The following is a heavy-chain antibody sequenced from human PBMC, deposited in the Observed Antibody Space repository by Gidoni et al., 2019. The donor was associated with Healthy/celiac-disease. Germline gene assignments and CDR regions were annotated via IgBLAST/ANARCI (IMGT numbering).Heavy chain of an antibody. CDR1: GYTFTSYY. Sequence: QVQLVQSGTEVKKPGASVTVSCKASGYTFTSYYRHWVRQAPGQGLEWMGIINPSGGSTSYAQKFQGRVTMTRDTSTSTVYMELSSLRSEDTAVYYCARGPAPGGRHTTYNWFDPWGQGTLVTVSS. CDR2: INPSGGST. V-gene: IGHV1-46*01. CDR3: ARGPAPGGRHTTYNWFDP. D-gene: IGHD1-26*01. J-gene: IGHJ5*02.